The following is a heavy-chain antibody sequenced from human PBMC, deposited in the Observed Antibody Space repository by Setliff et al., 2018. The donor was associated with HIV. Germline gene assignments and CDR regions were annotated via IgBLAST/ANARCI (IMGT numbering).Heavy chain of an antibody. CDR1: GYTFTDHY. CDR3: VVGAFSWGKYY. V-gene: IGHV1-69-2*01. Sequence: ASVKVSCKTSGYTFTDHYINWLQQAPGKGFEWMGRISPKYGVRNYAEKFQGKVTITADASKDTVYIEVRSLRYEDTAQYYCVVGAFSWGKYYWGQGTQVTVSS. CDR2: ISPKYGVR. J-gene: IGHJ4*02. D-gene: IGHD3-16*01.